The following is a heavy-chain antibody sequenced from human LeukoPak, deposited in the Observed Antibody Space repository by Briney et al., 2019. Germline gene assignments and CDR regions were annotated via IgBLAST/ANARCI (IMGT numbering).Heavy chain of an antibody. J-gene: IGHJ3*02. CDR2: ISAYNGNT. CDR3: ARIYSYGYNAFDI. D-gene: IGHD5-18*01. Sequence: ASVKVSCKASGYTFTSYGIRWVRQAAAQGLEWMGWISAYNGNTNYAQKLQGRVTMTTDTSTSTAYMELRSLRSDDTAVYYCARIYSYGYNAFDIWGQGTMVTVSS. V-gene: IGHV1-18*04. CDR1: GYTFTSYG.